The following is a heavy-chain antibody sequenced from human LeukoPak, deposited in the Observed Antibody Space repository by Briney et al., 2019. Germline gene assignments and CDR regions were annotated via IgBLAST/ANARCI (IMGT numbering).Heavy chain of an antibody. D-gene: IGHD5-24*01. CDR1: GFPLISNH. Sequence: PGGSLSLSCAGSGFPLISNHMSWVRQAPGKGLEWVSIIYSGGSTHYADSVKGRFTTSRDNSENTLYLQMNSLRGEDTAVYYCARVGSYKFDYWGQGTLVTVSS. V-gene: IGHV3-53*01. CDR3: ARVGSYKFDY. CDR2: IYSGGST. J-gene: IGHJ4*02.